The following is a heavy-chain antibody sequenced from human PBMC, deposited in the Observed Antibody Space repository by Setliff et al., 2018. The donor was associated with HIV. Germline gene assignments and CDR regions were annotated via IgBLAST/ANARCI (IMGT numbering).Heavy chain of an antibody. CDR2: IYPGDSDT. CDR1: GYIFTDYW. CDR3: ARAPRSPLRWRDNLLSSSSFFMDV. V-gene: IGHV5-51*01. J-gene: IGHJ6*03. Sequence: GASLTLSCEASGYIFTDYWIGWVRQMPGKGLEWMGIIYPGDSDTRYSPSFQGQVTFSADKSISAVYLQWDSLKASDSAIYYCARAPRSPLRWRDNLLSSSSFFMDVWGKGTTVTVS. D-gene: IGHD2-21*01.